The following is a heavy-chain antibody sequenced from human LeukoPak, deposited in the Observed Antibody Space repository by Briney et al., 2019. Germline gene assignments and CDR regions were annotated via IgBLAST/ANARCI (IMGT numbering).Heavy chain of an antibody. CDR3: AREESGYSGDY. D-gene: IGHD5-18*01. Sequence: ASVKVSCKTSGFTFNTYGISWVRQAPGQGLEWMGWISAYNGVTNYAQKLQGRVTMTTDTSTSTAYMELRSLRSDDTAMYYCAREESGYSGDYWGQGTLVTVSS. CDR1: GFTFNTYG. CDR2: ISAYNGVT. J-gene: IGHJ4*02. V-gene: IGHV1-18*01.